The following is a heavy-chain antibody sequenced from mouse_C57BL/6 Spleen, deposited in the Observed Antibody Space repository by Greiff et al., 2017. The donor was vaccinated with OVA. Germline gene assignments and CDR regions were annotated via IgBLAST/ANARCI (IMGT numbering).Heavy chain of an antibody. CDR3: ARSGLYYSNYVDYAMDY. Sequence: EVKLMESGAELVKPGASVKLSCTASGFNIKDYYMHWVKQRTEQGLEWIGRIDPEDGETKYAPKFQGKATITADTSSNTAYLQLSSLTSEDTAVYYCARSGLYYSNYVDYAMDYWGQGTSVTVSS. D-gene: IGHD2-5*01. V-gene: IGHV14-2*01. CDR1: GFNIKDYY. J-gene: IGHJ4*01. CDR2: IDPEDGET.